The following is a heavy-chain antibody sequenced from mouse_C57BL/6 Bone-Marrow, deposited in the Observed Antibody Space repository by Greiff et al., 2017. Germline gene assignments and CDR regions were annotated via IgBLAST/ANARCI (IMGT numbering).Heavy chain of an antibody. J-gene: IGHJ4*01. V-gene: IGHV5-12*01. D-gene: IGHD2-5*01. CDR2: LSNGGGST. Sequence: EVMLVESGGGLVQPGGSLKLSCAASGFTFSDYYMYWVRQTPEKRLEWVAYLSNGGGSTYYPDTVKGRFTISRDHAKNTLYLQMSSLKSEDTAMYYCARKSYYSNYEGAMDYWGQGTSVTVSS. CDR1: GFTFSDYY. CDR3: ARKSYYSNYEGAMDY.